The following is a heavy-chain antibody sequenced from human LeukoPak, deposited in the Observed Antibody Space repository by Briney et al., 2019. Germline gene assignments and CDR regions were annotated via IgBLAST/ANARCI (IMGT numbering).Heavy chain of an antibody. CDR3: ARGGSTPMIIKY. CDR1: GGSISSNGYF. CDR2: IYHTGRI. Sequence: SETLSLTCAVSGGSISSNGYFWRWIRQPPGKGLECIGYIYHTGRIYYNSSLESRVTISADTSKNQFSLRLFSVTAADTAVYYCARGGSTPMIIKYWGQGTLVTVSS. J-gene: IGHJ4*02. V-gene: IGHV4-30-2*01. D-gene: IGHD5-18*01.